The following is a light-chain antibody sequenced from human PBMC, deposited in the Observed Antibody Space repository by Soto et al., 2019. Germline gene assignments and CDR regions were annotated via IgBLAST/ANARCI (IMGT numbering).Light chain of an antibody. CDR1: SSNIGAGYD. J-gene: IGLJ1*01. CDR3: QSYDSSLSGYV. Sequence: QSVLTQPPSVSGAPGQRVTISCTESSSNIGAGYDVHWYQQLPGTAPKLLIYGNSNRPSGVPDRFSGSKSGTSASLAITGLXAEDEADYYWQSYDSSLSGYVFGTGTKVTVL. V-gene: IGLV1-40*01. CDR2: GNS.